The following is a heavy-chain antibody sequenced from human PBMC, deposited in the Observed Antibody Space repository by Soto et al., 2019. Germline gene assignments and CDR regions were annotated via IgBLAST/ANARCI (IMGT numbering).Heavy chain of an antibody. V-gene: IGHV3-21*01. Sequence: GGSLILSCAASGFPFSGYSMNWVRQAPGKGLEWVSSISSSSSYIYYADSVKGRFTISRDNAKNSLYLQMNSLRAEDTAVYYCASYYDSGYYYGMDVWGQGTTVTVSS. J-gene: IGHJ6*02. CDR2: ISSSSSYI. D-gene: IGHD3-10*01. CDR1: GFPFSGYS. CDR3: ASYYDSGYYYGMDV.